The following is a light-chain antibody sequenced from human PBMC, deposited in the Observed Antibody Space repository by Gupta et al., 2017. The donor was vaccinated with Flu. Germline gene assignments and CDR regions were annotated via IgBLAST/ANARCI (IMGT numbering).Light chain of an antibody. J-gene: IGKJ2*01. CDR1: QSISRH. Sequence: IHMTQSPASLSAFVGDSVTITCRASQSISRHLNWYQHKRGEAPKLLIFTASNLQSGVPSRFSGSGSGTDFTLTIRSLQPEDFATYYCPQIYRNPPHFGQGTKLEIK. CDR3: PQIYRNPPH. CDR2: TAS. V-gene: IGKV1-39*01.